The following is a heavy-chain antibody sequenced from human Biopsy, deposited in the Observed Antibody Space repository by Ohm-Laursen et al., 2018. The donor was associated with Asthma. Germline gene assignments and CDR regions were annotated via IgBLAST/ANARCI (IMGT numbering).Heavy chain of an antibody. J-gene: IGHJ6*02. CDR3: ARGGLHYYEYYGMDV. CDR1: GFTLDNYP. V-gene: IGHV3-30*04. D-gene: IGHD2-21*02. Sequence: SLRLSCAASGFTLDNYPMHWVRQAPGKGMEWVTIISYDGRNTYYADSVEGRFTISRDNSKNTLFLQMSSLRPEDTAVYYCARGGLHYYEYYGMDVWGQGTTVTVSS. CDR2: ISYDGRNT.